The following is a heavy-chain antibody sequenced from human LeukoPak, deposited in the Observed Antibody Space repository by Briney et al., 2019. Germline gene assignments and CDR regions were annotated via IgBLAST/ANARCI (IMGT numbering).Heavy chain of an antibody. Sequence: TGGSLRLSCVASGFTFSTAWMSWLRQAPGKGLEWVGRIKSNSDGGTTDYAASVKGRITISRDDSKNTVYLQMNSLKTEDTAVYYCLWWDYWGQGTLVTVSS. V-gene: IGHV3-15*01. J-gene: IGHJ4*02. CDR3: LWWDY. CDR1: GFTFSTAW. D-gene: IGHD2-21*01. CDR2: IKSNSDGGTT.